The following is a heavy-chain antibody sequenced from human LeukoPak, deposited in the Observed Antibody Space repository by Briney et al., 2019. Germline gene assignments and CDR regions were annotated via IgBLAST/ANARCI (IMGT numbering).Heavy chain of an antibody. CDR3: AASYYYDSSGSRPFDY. D-gene: IGHD3-22*01. V-gene: IGHV4-4*07. J-gene: IGHJ4*02. CDR1: GGSITTTNW. Sequence: PSETLSLTCGVSGGSITTTNWWRWVRQPAGKGLEWIGRIYTSGSTNYNPSLKSRVTMSVDTSTNQFSLKLSSVYAADTAVYYCAASYYYDSSGSRPFDYWGQGTLVTVSS. CDR2: IYTSGST.